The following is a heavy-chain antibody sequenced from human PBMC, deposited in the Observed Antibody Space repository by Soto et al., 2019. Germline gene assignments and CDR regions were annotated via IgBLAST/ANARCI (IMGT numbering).Heavy chain of an antibody. J-gene: IGHJ6*03. CDR2: ISSSSSYI. CDR1: GFTFSSYS. Sequence: GGSLRLSCAASGFTFSSYSMNWVRQAPGKGLEWVSSISSSSSYIYYADSVKGRFTISRDNAKNSLYLQMNSLRAEDTAVYYCARDPWITTEDYYYYYMDVWGKGTTVTVSS. D-gene: IGHD4-4*01. V-gene: IGHV3-21*01. CDR3: ARDPWITTEDYYYYYMDV.